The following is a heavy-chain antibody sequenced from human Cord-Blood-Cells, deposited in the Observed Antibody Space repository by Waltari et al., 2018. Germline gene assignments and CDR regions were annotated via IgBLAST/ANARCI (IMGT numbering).Heavy chain of an antibody. J-gene: IGHJ4*02. Sequence: QLQLQESGPGLVKPSETLSLTCTVSGGSISSSSYYWGWIRQPPGKGLEWIGSIYYSGSTYYNPSLKSRVTICVDTSKNQFSLKLSSVTAADTAVYYCARLRDGYNYYFDYWGQGTLVTVSS. CDR3: ARLRDGYNYYFDY. CDR1: GGSISSSSYY. CDR2: IYYSGST. D-gene: IGHD5-12*01. V-gene: IGHV4-39*01.